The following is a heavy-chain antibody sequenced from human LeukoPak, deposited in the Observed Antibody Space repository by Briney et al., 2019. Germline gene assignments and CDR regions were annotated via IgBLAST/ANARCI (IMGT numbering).Heavy chain of an antibody. CDR1: GGSISSGDYY. Sequence: SETLSLTCTVSGGSISSGDYYWSWIRQPPGKGLEWIGYIYYSGSTYYNPSLKSRVTISVDTSKNQFSLKLSSVTAADTAVYYCARAPFKYGDYWYFDLWGRGTLVTVSS. CDR3: ARAPFKYGDYWYFDL. J-gene: IGHJ2*01. V-gene: IGHV4-30-4*08. CDR2: IYYSGST. D-gene: IGHD4-17*01.